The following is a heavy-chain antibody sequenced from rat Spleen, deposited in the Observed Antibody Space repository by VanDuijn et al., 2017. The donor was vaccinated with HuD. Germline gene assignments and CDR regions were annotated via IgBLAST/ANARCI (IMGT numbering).Heavy chain of an antibody. Sequence: QVQLMESGPGLVQPSETLSLTCTVSGFSLTSYSVHWVRQPPGKGLEWMGTIWAGGGTNYNSAVQSRLSISRDTSKSQVFLKMNSLQPEDTGTYYCARRRDSYAHFDYWGQGVMVTVSS. CDR3: ARRRDSYAHFDY. D-gene: IGHD1-12*01. CDR2: IWAGGGT. V-gene: IGHV2-72*01. CDR1: GFSLTSYS. J-gene: IGHJ2*01.